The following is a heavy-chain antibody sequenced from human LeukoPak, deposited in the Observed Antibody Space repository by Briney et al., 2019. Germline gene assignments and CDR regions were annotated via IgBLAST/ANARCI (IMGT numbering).Heavy chain of an antibody. CDR2: IIPIFGTA. CDR1: GRTFSSYA. J-gene: IGHJ4*02. V-gene: IGHV1-69*05. Sequence: GSSVKVSCKASGRTFSSYAISWVRQAPGQGLEWMGRIIPIFGTANYAQKSQGRVTITTDESTSTAYMELSSLRSEDTAVYYCARGTQWLDTDYWGQGTLVTVSS. D-gene: IGHD6-19*01. CDR3: ARGTQWLDTDY.